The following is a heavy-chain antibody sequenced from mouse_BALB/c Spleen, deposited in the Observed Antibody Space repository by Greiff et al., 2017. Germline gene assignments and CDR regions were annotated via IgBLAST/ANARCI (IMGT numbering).Heavy chain of an antibody. D-gene: IGHD1-1*01. Sequence: VQLQQSGPGLVEPSQSLSITCTVSGFSLTSYGVHWVRQPPGKGLEWLGVIWAGGSTNYNSALMSRLSISKDNSKSQVFLKMNSLQTDDTAMYYCARDGSRCNYYAMDYWGQGTSVTVSS. J-gene: IGHJ4*01. CDR1: GFSLTSYG. CDR2: IWAGGST. CDR3: ARDGSRCNYYAMDY. V-gene: IGHV2-9*02.